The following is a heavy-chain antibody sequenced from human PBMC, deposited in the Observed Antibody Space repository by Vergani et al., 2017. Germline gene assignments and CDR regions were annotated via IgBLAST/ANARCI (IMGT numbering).Heavy chain of an antibody. CDR2: IYYSGST. V-gene: IGHV4-59*01. Sequence: QVQLQESGPGLVKPSETLSLTCTVSGGSISSYYWSWIRQPPGKGLEWIGYIYYSGSTNYNPSLKSRVTISVDTSKNQFSLKLSSVTAADTAVYYCARSQGAFDIWGQGKMVTVSS. CDR3: ARSQGAFDI. J-gene: IGHJ3*02. CDR1: GGSISSYY.